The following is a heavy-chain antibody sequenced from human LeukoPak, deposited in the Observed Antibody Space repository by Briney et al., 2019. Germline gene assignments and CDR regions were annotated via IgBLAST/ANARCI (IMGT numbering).Heavy chain of an antibody. Sequence: GGSLRLSCAASGFTFSAFAMTWVRQAPGKGLEWVSVISGSGGSAYYADSVKGRFTISRDNSKNTLYLQMNSLRAEDTAVYYCPKVHISSRWFDPWGQGTLVTVSS. D-gene: IGHD6-6*01. CDR3: PKVHISSRWFDP. CDR2: ISGSGGSA. J-gene: IGHJ5*02. CDR1: GFTFSAFA. V-gene: IGHV3-23*01.